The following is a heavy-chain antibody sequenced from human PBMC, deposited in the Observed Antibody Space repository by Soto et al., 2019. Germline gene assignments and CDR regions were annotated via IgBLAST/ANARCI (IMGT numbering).Heavy chain of an antibody. Sequence: QMQLVQSGPEVKKPGTSVKVSCKASGFTFTTSAVQWVRQARGQRLEWIGWTVDGSGHTNYAQKFQERVPNTRDMSTCTACMGLCSLRSEESAGYYCAVLLDSDTAMVVIHYWGHGTLVTVSS. V-gene: IGHV1-58*01. J-gene: IGHJ4*01. CDR3: AVLLDSDTAMVVIHY. CDR2: TVDGSGHT. D-gene: IGHD5-18*01. CDR1: GFTFTTSA.